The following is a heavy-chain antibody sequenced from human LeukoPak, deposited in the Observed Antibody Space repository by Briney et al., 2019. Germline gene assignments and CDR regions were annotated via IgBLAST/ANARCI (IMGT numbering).Heavy chain of an antibody. D-gene: IGHD2-15*01. J-gene: IGHJ4*02. Sequence: GESLKISCKGSGYSFTSYWIGWVRQMPGKSLEWMGIIYPGDSDTRYSPSFQGQGTISADKSISTAYLQWSSLKASDTAMYYCATGRYCSGGSCRRNYFDYWGQGTLVTVSS. CDR3: ATGRYCSGGSCRRNYFDY. V-gene: IGHV5-51*01. CDR2: IYPGDSDT. CDR1: GYSFTSYW.